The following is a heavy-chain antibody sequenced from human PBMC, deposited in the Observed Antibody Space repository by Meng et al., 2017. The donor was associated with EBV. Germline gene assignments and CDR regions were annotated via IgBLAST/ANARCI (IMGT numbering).Heavy chain of an antibody. CDR3: VRGPPVEVPVLGDY. CDR2: INVGVGYT. D-gene: IGHD2-21*01. CDR1: CSALTCSM. Sequence: SGAWNKNRGASGKVSLKATCSALTCSMLHWGRQAPGGMREWMGGINVGVGYTKYSQSFQGRVTISVDTSAKTGYMELSSLRSADTAVYDCVRGPPVEVPVLGDYWGQGTLVTVSS. J-gene: IGHJ4*02. V-gene: IGHV1-3*05.